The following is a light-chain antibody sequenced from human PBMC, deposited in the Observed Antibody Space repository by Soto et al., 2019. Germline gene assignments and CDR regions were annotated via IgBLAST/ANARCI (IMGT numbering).Light chain of an antibody. CDR2: RNN. Sequence: QAVVTQPPSASGTPGQRVTITCSGTSSSIESNYVYWYQKLPGTAPRLLIYRNNQRPSGVPDRFSGSKSGTSASLAISALRSEDEADYYCTVWDDSLRGRLFGGGTKLTVL. J-gene: IGLJ2*01. CDR1: SSSIESNY. CDR3: TVWDDSLRGRL. V-gene: IGLV1-47*01.